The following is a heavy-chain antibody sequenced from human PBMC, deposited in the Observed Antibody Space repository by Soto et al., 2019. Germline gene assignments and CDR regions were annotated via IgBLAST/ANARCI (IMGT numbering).Heavy chain of an antibody. D-gene: IGHD6-13*01. CDR2: IYYSGST. CDR1: GGSVSSGSYY. Sequence: ETLSLTCTVSGGSVSSGSYYWSRIRQPPGKGLEWIGYIYYSGSTNYNPSLKSRVTISVDTSRNQFSLKLSSVTAADTAVYYCVRGEIAAVFLDVWGQGTTVTVSS. J-gene: IGHJ6*02. CDR3: VRGEIAAVFLDV. V-gene: IGHV4-61*01.